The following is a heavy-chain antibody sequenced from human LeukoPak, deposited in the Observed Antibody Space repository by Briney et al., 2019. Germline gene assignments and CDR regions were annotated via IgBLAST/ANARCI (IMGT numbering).Heavy chain of an antibody. CDR3: AREAYYDILTGYPIGPYYFDY. J-gene: IGHJ4*02. D-gene: IGHD3-9*01. V-gene: IGHV4-34*01. CDR1: GGSFSGYY. CDR2: INHSGST. Sequence: PSETLSLTCAVYGGSFSGYYWSWIRQPPGKGLEWIGEINHSGSTNYNPSLKSRVTISVDTSKNQFPLKLSSVTAADTAVYYCAREAYYDILTGYPIGPYYFDYWGQGTLVTVSS.